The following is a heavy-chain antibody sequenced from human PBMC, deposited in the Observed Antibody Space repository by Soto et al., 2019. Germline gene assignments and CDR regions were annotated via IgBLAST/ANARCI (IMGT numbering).Heavy chain of an antibody. CDR3: ARDIMGTNYYYYGMDV. CDR2: IYYSGST. V-gene: IGHV4-59*01. J-gene: IGHJ6*02. Sequence: PSETLSLTCTVSGSSISSYYWSWIRQPPGKGLEWIGYIYYSGSTNYNPSLKSRVTISVDTSKNQFSLKLSSVTAADTAVYYCARDIMGTNYYYYGMDVWGQGTTVTVS. D-gene: IGHD2-8*01. CDR1: GSSISSYY.